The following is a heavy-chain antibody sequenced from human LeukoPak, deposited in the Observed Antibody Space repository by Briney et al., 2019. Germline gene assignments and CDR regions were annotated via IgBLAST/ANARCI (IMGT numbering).Heavy chain of an antibody. D-gene: IGHD3-22*01. CDR2: INPNRGGT. J-gene: IGHJ3*02. CDR3: ARGPDSSGYHYFTTRHKHAFDI. V-gene: IGHV1-2*04. Sequence: ASVKVSCKASGYTFTGYYMHWVRQAPGQGLEWMGWINPNRGGTNYAQKFQGWVTMTRDTSISTAYMELSRLRSDDTAVYYCARGPDSSGYHYFTTRHKHAFDIWGQGTMVTVSS. CDR1: GYTFTGYY.